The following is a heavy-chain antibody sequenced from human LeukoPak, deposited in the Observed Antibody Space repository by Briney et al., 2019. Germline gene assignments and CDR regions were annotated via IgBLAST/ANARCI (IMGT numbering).Heavy chain of an antibody. D-gene: IGHD6-6*01. CDR3: AKVSGIAARPGGNWFDP. CDR1: GFTFSSYA. J-gene: IGHJ5*02. CDR2: ISGSGGST. V-gene: IGHV3-23*01. Sequence: GGSLRLSCAASGFTFSSYAMSWVRQAPGKGLEWVSAISGSGGSTYYADSVKGRFTISRDNSKNTLYLQMNSLRAEDTAVYYCAKVSGIAARPGGNWFDPWGQGTLVTVSS.